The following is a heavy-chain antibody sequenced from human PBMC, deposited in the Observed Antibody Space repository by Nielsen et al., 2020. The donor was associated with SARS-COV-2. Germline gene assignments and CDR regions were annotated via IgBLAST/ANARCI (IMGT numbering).Heavy chain of an antibody. Sequence: ASVKVSCKASGYTFTSYGISWVRQAPGQGLEWMGWISAYNGNTNYAQKLQGRVTMTTDTSTSTAYMELRSLRSDDTAVYYCAGEREVEEPFDYWGQGTLVTVSS. CDR3: AGEREVEEPFDY. CDR1: GYTFTSYG. V-gene: IGHV1-18*01. J-gene: IGHJ4*02. CDR2: ISAYNGNT. D-gene: IGHD1-14*01.